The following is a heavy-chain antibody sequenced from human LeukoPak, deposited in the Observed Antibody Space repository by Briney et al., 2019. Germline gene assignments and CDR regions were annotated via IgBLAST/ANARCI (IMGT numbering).Heavy chain of an antibody. J-gene: IGHJ6*02. CDR3: ASLLTVNYDILTDYYYYYGMDV. CDR1: GFTFSSYW. V-gene: IGHV3-7*01. D-gene: IGHD3-9*01. CDR2: IKQDGSEK. Sequence: GGSLRLSCAASGFTFSSYWMSWVRQAPGKGLEWVANIKQDGSEKYYVDSVKGRFTISRDNAKNSLYLQMNSLRAEDTAVYYCASLLTVNYDILTDYYYYYGMDVWGQGTTVTVSS.